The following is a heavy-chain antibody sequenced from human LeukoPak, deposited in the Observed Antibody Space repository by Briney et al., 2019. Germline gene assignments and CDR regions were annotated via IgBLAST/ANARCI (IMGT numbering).Heavy chain of an antibody. J-gene: IGHJ4*02. Sequence: HPGGSLRLSCAGSGFSFGTYVMNWVRQAPGKGLEWIAHISDGSRTIYYADSVKGRFTISRDNAKNSLYLQMNSLRDDDTAVYYCARGRYYDSGTYRSFDCWGQGTLVTVSS. CDR1: GFSFGTYV. D-gene: IGHD3-10*01. CDR3: ARGRYYDSGTYRSFDC. V-gene: IGHV3-48*02. CDR2: ISDGSRTI.